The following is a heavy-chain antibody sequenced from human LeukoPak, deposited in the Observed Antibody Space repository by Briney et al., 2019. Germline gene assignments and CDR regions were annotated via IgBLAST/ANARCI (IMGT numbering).Heavy chain of an antibody. V-gene: IGHV1-69*05. Sequence: SVKVSCKASGGTFNSYAISWVGQAPGQGLEWMGRIIPIFGTANYAQKFQGRVTITTDESTTTAYMELSSLRSEDTAVYYCARERLERRPYYFDYWGQGTLVTVSS. CDR1: GGTFNSYA. D-gene: IGHD1-1*01. CDR2: IIPIFGTA. CDR3: ARERLERRPYYFDY. J-gene: IGHJ4*02.